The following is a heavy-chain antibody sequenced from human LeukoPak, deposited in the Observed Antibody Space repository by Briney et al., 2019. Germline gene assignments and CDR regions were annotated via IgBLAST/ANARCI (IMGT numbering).Heavy chain of an antibody. CDR2: INPSGGST. Sequence: ASVKVSCKASGYTFTSYYMHWVRQAPGQGLEWMGIINPSGGSTSYAQKFQGRVTITADKSTSTAYMELGSLRSEDTAVYYCARGGDSSNFDYWGQGTLVTVSS. CDR3: ARGGDSSNFDY. CDR1: GYTFTSYY. J-gene: IGHJ4*02. D-gene: IGHD3-22*01. V-gene: IGHV1-46*01.